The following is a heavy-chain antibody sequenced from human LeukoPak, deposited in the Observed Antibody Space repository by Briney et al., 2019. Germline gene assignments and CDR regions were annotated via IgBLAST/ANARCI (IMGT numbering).Heavy chain of an antibody. CDR3: ARDSRQQLVRFLDY. CDR1: GFTFSSYS. J-gene: IGHJ4*02. V-gene: IGHV3-21*01. Sequence: GGSLRLSCTASGFTFSSYSMNWVRQAPGKGLEWVSSISSSSSYIYYADSVKGRFTISRDNAKNSLYLQMNSLRAEDTAVYYCARDSRQQLVRFLDYWGQGTLVTVSS. CDR2: ISSSSSYI. D-gene: IGHD6-6*01.